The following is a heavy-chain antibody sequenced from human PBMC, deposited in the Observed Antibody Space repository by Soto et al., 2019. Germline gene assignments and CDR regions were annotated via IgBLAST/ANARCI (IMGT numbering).Heavy chain of an antibody. D-gene: IGHD3-3*01. CDR2: ISGSGGST. Sequence: GGSLRLSCAASGFTFSSYAMSWVRQAPGKGLEWVSAISGSGGSTYYADSVKGRFTISRDNSKNTLYLQMNSLRAEDTAVYYCAKKVFNYDFWSGYWDYYGMDVWGQGTTVTVSS. V-gene: IGHV3-23*01. CDR1: GFTFSSYA. CDR3: AKKVFNYDFWSGYWDYYGMDV. J-gene: IGHJ6*02.